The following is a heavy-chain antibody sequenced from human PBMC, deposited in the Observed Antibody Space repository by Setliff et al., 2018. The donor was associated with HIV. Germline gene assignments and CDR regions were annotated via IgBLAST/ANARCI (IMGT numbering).Heavy chain of an antibody. CDR1: GYDFEFYA. CDR3: ARTIGLLWFGELDS. Sequence: ASVKVSCKTSGYDFEFYAMHWVRQAPGQRLEWMGWINAGNGNTKYSQKFQGRVTITRDTSTSTAYMELRSLRSDDTAVYYCARTIGLLWFGELDSWGQGTPVTVSS. J-gene: IGHJ5*01. V-gene: IGHV1-3*01. CDR2: INAGNGNT. D-gene: IGHD3-10*01.